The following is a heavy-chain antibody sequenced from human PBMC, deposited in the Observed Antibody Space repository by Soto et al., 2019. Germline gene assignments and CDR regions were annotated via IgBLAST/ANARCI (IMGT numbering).Heavy chain of an antibody. CDR1: GFTFSDYA. Sequence: GGSLRLSCAASGFTFSDYAMSWVRQAPGKGLEWVSGLTGSGGATYYADSVKGRLTISRDNSNNTLYLQMNSLRAEDTAVYYCAKEGSVTAALDYWGQGILVTVSS. J-gene: IGHJ4*02. CDR2: LTGSGGAT. D-gene: IGHD6-13*01. V-gene: IGHV3-23*01. CDR3: AKEGSVTAALDY.